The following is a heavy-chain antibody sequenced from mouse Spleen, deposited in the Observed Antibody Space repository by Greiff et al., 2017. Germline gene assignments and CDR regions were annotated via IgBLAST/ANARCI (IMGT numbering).Heavy chain of an antibody. CDR2: ISSGGSYT. CDR1: GFTFSSYA. D-gene: IGHD1-1*01. V-gene: IGHV5-9-3*01. J-gene: IGHJ2*01. CDR3: ARHGVVELFDY. Sequence: EVKLMESGGGLVKPGGSLKLSCAASGFTFSSYAMSWVRQTPEKRLEWVATISSGGSYTYYPDSVKGRFTISRDNAKNTLYLQMSSLRSEDTAMYYCARHGVVELFDYWGQGTTLTVSS.